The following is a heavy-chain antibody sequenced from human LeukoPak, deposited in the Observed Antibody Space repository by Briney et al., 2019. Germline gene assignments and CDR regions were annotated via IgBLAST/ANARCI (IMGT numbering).Heavy chain of an antibody. D-gene: IGHD6-19*01. J-gene: IGHJ4*02. Sequence: PGGSLRLSCVASGFTLKNAWMSWVRQAPGKGLEWVGRTRSKTDGGTTDYAAPVKGRFTISRDDSKNTLYLQMNSLKTEDTAVYFCTTGTEQQWLSLDYWGQGTLVTVSS. CDR3: TTGTEQQWLSLDY. V-gene: IGHV3-15*01. CDR1: GFTLKNAW. CDR2: TRSKTDGGTT.